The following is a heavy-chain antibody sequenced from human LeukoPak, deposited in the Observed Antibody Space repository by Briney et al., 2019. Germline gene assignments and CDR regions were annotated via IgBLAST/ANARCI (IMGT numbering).Heavy chain of an antibody. V-gene: IGHV1-69*04. Sequence: GASVKVSCKASGGTFSSYAISWVRQAPGQGLEWMGRIIPFFGIANYAQKFQGRVTITADKSTSTAYMELSSLRSEDTAVYYCARDWSWFGEISYYYGMDVWGQGTTVTVSS. CDR3: ARDWSWFGEISYYYGMDV. CDR1: GGTFSSYA. J-gene: IGHJ6*02. D-gene: IGHD3-10*01. CDR2: IIPFFGIA.